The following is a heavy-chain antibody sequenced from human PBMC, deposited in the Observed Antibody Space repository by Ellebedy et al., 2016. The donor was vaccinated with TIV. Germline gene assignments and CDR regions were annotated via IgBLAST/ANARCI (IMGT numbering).Heavy chain of an antibody. CDR3: ARGAYPFYWNGMDV. D-gene: IGHD2/OR15-2a*01. Sequence: MPGGSLRLSCTVSGGSISGFYWGWIRQPPGKGLEWIGYIHYTGRTNYNPSLKSRVSIAVDTFKSQFSLSLRSVTAAHTAVYYCARGAYPFYWNGMDVWGQGTTVTVSS. J-gene: IGHJ6*02. CDR1: GGSISGFY. CDR2: IHYTGRT. V-gene: IGHV4-59*01.